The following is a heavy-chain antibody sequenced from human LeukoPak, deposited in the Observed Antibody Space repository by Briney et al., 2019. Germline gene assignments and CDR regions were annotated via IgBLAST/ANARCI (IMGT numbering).Heavy chain of an antibody. CDR1: GYTFTSYY. D-gene: IGHD3-22*01. J-gene: IGHJ4*02. CDR3: ARSLGYYYDSSGYPDY. V-gene: IGHV1-46*01. CDR2: INPSGGST. Sequence: ASVKVSCKASGYTFTSYYMHWVRQAPGQGLEWMVIINPSGGSTSYAQKFQGRVTMTRDTSTSTVYMELSSLRSEDTAVYYCARSLGYYYDSSGYPDYWGQGTLVTASS.